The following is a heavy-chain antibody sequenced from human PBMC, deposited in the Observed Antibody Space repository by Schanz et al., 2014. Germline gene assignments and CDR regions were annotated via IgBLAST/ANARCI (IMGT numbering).Heavy chain of an antibody. V-gene: IGHV1-18*01. D-gene: IGHD5-18*01. Sequence: QVQLVQSGAELRKPGTSVKVSCKTSGYTFSNDDINWVRQAPGQGLEWMGWISTSNGNTNYIQKLQGRVTMTTDTSTSTAYMELRSLRSDDTALYYCTRGGYSYALSAFDIWGQGTMVTVSS. CDR2: ISTSNGNT. CDR1: GYTFSNDD. CDR3: TRGGYSYALSAFDI. J-gene: IGHJ3*02.